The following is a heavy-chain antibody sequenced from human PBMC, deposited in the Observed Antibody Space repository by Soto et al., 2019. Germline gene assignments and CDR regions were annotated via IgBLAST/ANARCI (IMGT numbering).Heavy chain of an antibody. J-gene: IGHJ6*02. D-gene: IGHD5-12*01. CDR1: GFTFSSYA. V-gene: IGHV3-30-3*01. Sequence: PGGSLRLSCAASGFTFSSYAMHWVRQAPGKGLEWVAVISYDGSNKYYADSVKGRFTISRDNSKNTLYLQMNSLRAEDTAVYYCARDTSWGYSGYDWAGYYYGMDVWGQGTTVTVSS. CDR3: ARDTSWGYSGYDWAGYYYGMDV. CDR2: ISYDGSNK.